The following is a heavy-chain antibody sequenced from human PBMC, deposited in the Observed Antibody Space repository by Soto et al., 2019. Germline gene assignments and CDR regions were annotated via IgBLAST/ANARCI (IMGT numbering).Heavy chain of an antibody. CDR3: AKDFDSRCTNGVCYLGHAFDI. CDR1: GFTFDDYA. V-gene: IGHV3-9*01. J-gene: IGHJ3*02. CDR2: ISWKSGSI. D-gene: IGHD2-8*01. Sequence: GGSLRLSCAASGFTFDDYAMHWVRQAPGKGLEWVSGISWKSGSIGYADSVKGRFTISRDNAKNSLYLQMNSLRAEDTALYYCAKDFDSRCTNGVCYLGHAFDIWGQGTMVTVSS.